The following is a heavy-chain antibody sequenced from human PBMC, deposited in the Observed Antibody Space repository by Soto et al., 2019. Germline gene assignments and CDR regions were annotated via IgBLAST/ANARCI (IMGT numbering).Heavy chain of an antibody. J-gene: IGHJ5*02. CDR2: IIPIFGTA. CDR3: ARQDYGSGSYSWFDP. Sequence: GASVKVSCKASGGTFSSYAISWVRQAPGQGLEWMGGIIPIFGTANYAQKFQGRVTITADESTSTAYMELSSLRSEDTAVYYCARQDYGSGSYSWFDPWGQGTLVTVSS. D-gene: IGHD3-10*01. CDR1: GGTFSSYA. V-gene: IGHV1-69*13.